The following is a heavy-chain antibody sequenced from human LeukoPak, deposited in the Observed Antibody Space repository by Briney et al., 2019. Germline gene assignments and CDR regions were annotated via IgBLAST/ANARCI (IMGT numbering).Heavy chain of an antibody. J-gene: IGHJ4*02. CDR3: AREWDWNFDY. Sequence: SQTLSLTCTVSGGSISSGSYYWSWIRQPAGKGLEWIERIYTSGSTNYNPSLKSRVTISVDTSKNQFSLKLSSVTAADTAVYYCAREWDWNFDYWGQGTLVTVSS. V-gene: IGHV4-61*02. CDR1: GGSISSGSYY. CDR2: IYTSGST. D-gene: IGHD3/OR15-3a*01.